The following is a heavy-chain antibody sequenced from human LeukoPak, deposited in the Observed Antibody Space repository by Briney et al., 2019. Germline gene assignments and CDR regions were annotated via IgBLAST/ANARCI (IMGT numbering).Heavy chain of an antibody. CDR3: TTDPTVTTGFDY. J-gene: IGHJ4*02. Sequence: EGSLRLSCAASGFTFSNAWMSWVRQAPGKGLEWVGRIKSKTDGGTTDYAAPVKGRFTISRDDSKNTLYLQMNSLKTEDTAVYYCTTDPTVTTGFDYWGQGTLVTVSS. D-gene: IGHD4-17*01. CDR2: IKSKTDGGTT. V-gene: IGHV3-15*01. CDR1: GFTFSNAW.